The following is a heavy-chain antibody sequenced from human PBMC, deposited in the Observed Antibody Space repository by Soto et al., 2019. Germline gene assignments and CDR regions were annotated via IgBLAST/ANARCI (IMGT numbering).Heavy chain of an antibody. J-gene: IGHJ6*02. CDR2: IWYDGSNK. CDR3: ARGDDSSGYYSHYYYYGMDV. Sequence: VGSLRLSCAASGFTFSSYGMHWVRQAPGKGLEWVAVIWYDGSNKYYADSVKGRFTISRDNSKNTLYLQMNSLRAEDTAVYYCARGDDSSGYYSHYYYYGMDVWGQGTTVTVSS. CDR1: GFTFSSYG. V-gene: IGHV3-33*01. D-gene: IGHD3-22*01.